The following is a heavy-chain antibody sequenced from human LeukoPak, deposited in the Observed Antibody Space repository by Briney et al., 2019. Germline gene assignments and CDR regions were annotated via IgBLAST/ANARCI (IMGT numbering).Heavy chain of an antibody. D-gene: IGHD6-13*01. CDR2: ISSSSSYI. Sequence: PGGSLRLSCAASGFTFSSYSMNWVRQAPGKGLEWVSSISSSSSYIYYADSVKGRFTISRDNAKNSLYLQMNSLRAEDTAVYYCARTAAGSYYYYMDVWGKGTTVTVSS. CDR1: GFTFSSYS. J-gene: IGHJ6*03. V-gene: IGHV3-21*04. CDR3: ARTAAGSYYYYMDV.